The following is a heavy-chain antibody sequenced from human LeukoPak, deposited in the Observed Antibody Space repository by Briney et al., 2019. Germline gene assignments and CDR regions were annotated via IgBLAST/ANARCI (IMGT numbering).Heavy chain of an antibody. V-gene: IGHV3-48*04. D-gene: IGHD1-26*01. Sequence: GGSLRLSCAASGFTFSSYSMNWVRQAPGKGLEWISYISSSSSSTIYYAGSVKGRFTISRDNAKNSLYLQMNSLRAEDTAVYYCARGRVGATTRDPYYFDYWGQGTLVTVSS. CDR2: ISSSSSSTI. J-gene: IGHJ4*02. CDR1: GFTFSSYS. CDR3: ARGRVGATTRDPYYFDY.